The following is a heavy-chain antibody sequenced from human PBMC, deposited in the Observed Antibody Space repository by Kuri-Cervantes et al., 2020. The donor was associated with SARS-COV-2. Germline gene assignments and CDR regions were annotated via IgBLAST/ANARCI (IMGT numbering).Heavy chain of an antibody. J-gene: IGHJ4*02. D-gene: IGHD4-17*01. CDR1: GFTFSSYS. CDR3: ARPDGRGLHPFDY. CDR2: IKQDGSEK. Sequence: GGSLRLSCAASGFTFSSYSMNWVRQAPGKGLEWVANIKQDGSEKYYVDSVKGRFTISRDNAKNSLYLQMSSLRAEDTAVYYCARPDGRGLHPFDYWGQGTLVTVSS. V-gene: IGHV3-7*01.